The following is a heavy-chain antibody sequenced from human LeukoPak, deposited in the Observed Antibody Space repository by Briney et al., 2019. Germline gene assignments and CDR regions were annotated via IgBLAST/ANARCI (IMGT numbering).Heavy chain of an antibody. CDR3: ARDRITMVRGAFDP. J-gene: IGHJ5*02. Sequence: KPGGSLRLSCAASGFTFSSYSMNWVRQAPGKGLEWVSSISSSSSYIYYADSVKGRFTISRDNAKNSLYLQMNSLRVEDTAVYYCARDRITMVRGAFDPWGQGTLVTVSS. CDR2: ISSSSSYI. CDR1: GFTFSSYS. D-gene: IGHD3-10*01. V-gene: IGHV3-21*01.